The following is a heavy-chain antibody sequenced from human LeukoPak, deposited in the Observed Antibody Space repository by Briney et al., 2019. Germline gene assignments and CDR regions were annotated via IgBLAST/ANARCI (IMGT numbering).Heavy chain of an antibody. D-gene: IGHD6-19*01. CDR3: ARNRNPRIAVAGLWLYFDY. CDR2: INPNSGGT. V-gene: IGHV1-2*02. CDR1: GYTFTSYG. J-gene: IGHJ4*02. Sequence: GASVKVSCKASGYTFTSYGISWVRQAPGQGLEWMGWINPNSGGTNYAQKFQGRVTMTRDTSISTAYMELSRLRSDDTAVYYCARNRNPRIAVAGLWLYFDYWGQGTLVTVSS.